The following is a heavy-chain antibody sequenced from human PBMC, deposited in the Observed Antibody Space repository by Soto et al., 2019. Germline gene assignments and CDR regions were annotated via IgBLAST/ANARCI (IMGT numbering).Heavy chain of an antibody. Sequence: PSQTLSLTCAISGDSVSSNSAAWYWIRQSTSRGLEWLGRTYYRSKWYNDYAVSVKSRITINPDTSKNQFSLQLNSVTPEDTAVYYCARGGYSYGWDWFDPWGQGTLVTVSS. CDR2: TYYRSKWYN. D-gene: IGHD5-18*01. V-gene: IGHV6-1*01. J-gene: IGHJ5*02. CDR3: ARGGYSYGWDWFDP. CDR1: GDSVSSNSAA.